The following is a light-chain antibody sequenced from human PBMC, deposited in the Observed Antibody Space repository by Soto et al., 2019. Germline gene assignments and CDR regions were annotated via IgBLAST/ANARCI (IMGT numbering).Light chain of an antibody. CDR2: GNS. CDR1: SSNIGAGYD. CDR3: QSYDSSLSGSNV. J-gene: IGLJ1*01. V-gene: IGLV1-40*01. Sequence: SVLTQPPSVSGAPGQRVTISCTGSSSNIGAGYDVHWYQQLPGTAPKLLIYGNSNRPSGVPDRFSGSKSGTSASLAITGLEAEDEADYYCQSYDSSLSGSNVFGTGTKLTV.